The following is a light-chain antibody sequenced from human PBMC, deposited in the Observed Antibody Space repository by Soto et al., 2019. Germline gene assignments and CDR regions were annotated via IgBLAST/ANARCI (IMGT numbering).Light chain of an antibody. CDR1: SSDVGGYNY. CDR3: GSYSSTTTLV. V-gene: IGLV2-14*01. J-gene: IGLJ2*01. CDR2: DVT. Sequence: SALTEAASVSGSPGQSITISCTGTSSDVGGYNYVSWYQQHPGKGPNLIIYDVTNRPSGVSNRFSGSKSGNTASLTISGLQAEDEADYYCGSYSSTTTLVFGGGTKLTVL.